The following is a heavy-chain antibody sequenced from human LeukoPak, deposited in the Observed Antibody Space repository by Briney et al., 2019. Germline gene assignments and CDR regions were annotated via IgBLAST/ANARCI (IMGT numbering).Heavy chain of an antibody. V-gene: IGHV3-7*03. J-gene: IGHJ3*02. CDR3: ARERAFDI. Sequence: GGSLRLSCVASGFTFSSCWMSWVRQAPGKGLEWVANIKEDGSEKYYVDSVKGRFTISRDNAMNSLYLQMNSLRVEDTAVYYCARERAFDIWGQGTMVTVSS. CDR2: IKEDGSEK. CDR1: GFTFSSCW.